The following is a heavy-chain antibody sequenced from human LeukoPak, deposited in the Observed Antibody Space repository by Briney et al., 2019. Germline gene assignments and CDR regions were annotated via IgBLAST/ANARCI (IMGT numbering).Heavy chain of an antibody. J-gene: IGHJ3*02. CDR2: IYYSGST. D-gene: IGHD4-17*01. V-gene: IGHV4-59*01. CDR3: ARERAAGYGDKGGAFDI. CDR1: GGSISSYY. Sequence: TSETLSLTCTVSGGSISSYYWSWIRQPPGKGLDWIGYIYYSGSTNYNPSLKSRVTISVDTSKNQFSLKLSSVTAADTAVYYCARERAAGYGDKGGAFDIWGQGTMVTVSS.